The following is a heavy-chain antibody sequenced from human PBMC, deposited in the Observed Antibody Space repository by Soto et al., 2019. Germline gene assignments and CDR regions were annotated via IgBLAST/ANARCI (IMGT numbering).Heavy chain of an antibody. D-gene: IGHD3-3*01. J-gene: IGHJ4*02. CDR2: IYYSGST. CDR1: GGSISSSSYY. V-gene: IGHV4-39*01. CDR3: ARLGRPMNYFDY. Sequence: PSETLSLTCTVSGGSISSSSYYWGWIRQPPGKGLEWIGSIYYSGSTYYNPSLKSQVTISVDTSKNQFSLKLSSVTAADTAVYYCARLGRPMNYFDYWGQGTLVTVSS.